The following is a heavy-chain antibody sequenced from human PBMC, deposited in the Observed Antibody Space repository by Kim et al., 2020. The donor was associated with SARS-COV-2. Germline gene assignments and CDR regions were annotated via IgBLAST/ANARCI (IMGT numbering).Heavy chain of an antibody. V-gene: IGHV4-39*01. Sequence: SETLSLTCTVSGASISSSSYYWGWIRQPPRKGLEWIGSINYSGSAYYNPSLQSRVTISVDTSKNQLSLKLSSVTAADAAVYYCARTSYYDSGGYWGTIHYSFGLWGRGTLVTVSS. CDR3: ARTSYYDSGGYWGTIHYSFGL. CDR2: INYSGSA. J-gene: IGHJ2*01. D-gene: IGHD3-22*01. CDR1: GASISSSSYY.